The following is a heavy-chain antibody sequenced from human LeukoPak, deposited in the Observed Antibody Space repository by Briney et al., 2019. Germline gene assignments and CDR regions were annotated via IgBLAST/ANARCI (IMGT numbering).Heavy chain of an antibody. CDR2: IYYSGST. Sequence: PSETLSFTCTVSGGSISSSSYYWGWIRQPPGKGLEWIGSIYYSGSTYYNPSLKSRVTISVDTSKNQFSLKLSSVTAADTAVYYCARARMYYYDSSGYYYSYNWFDPWGQGTLVTVPS. CDR1: GGSISSSSYY. CDR3: ARARMYYYDSSGYYYSYNWFDP. D-gene: IGHD3-22*01. J-gene: IGHJ5*02. V-gene: IGHV4-39*07.